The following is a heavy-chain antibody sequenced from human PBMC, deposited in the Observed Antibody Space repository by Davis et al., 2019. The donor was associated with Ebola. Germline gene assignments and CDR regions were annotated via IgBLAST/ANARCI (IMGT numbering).Heavy chain of an antibody. J-gene: IGHJ6*02. V-gene: IGHV6-1*01. D-gene: IGHD1-26*01. CDR1: GDSVSGSSGA. Sequence: HSQTLSLTCAISGDSVSGSSGAWNWLRQSPSRGLEWLGRTYYTSKWFNHYAESVKSRITINPDTSKNQFSLQLNSVTPEDTAVYYCVRGWGRIGMGVWGQGTAVTGSS. CDR3: VRGWGRIGMGV. CDR2: TYYTSKWFN.